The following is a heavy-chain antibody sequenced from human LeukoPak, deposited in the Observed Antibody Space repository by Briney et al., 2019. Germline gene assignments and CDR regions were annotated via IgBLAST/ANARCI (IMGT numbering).Heavy chain of an antibody. V-gene: IGHV4-59*10. Sequence: SETLSLTCAVSGGSINGFFWSWIRQAAGEGLEWIGRIHSSGMTNYNPYPKSRVTLSLDTSKNQLPLMQISVPAAEPAVYYFARAPRGCGGTCPFDWGGQGNLVTASA. CDR1: GGSINGFF. D-gene: IGHD2-15*01. CDR2: IHSSGMT. J-gene: IGHJ4*02. CDR3: ARAPRGCGGTCPFDW.